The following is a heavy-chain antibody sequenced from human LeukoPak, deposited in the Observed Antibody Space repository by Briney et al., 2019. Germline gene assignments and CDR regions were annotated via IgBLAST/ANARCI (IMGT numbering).Heavy chain of an antibody. CDR2: IYYSGST. Sequence: PSETLSLTCTVSGGSLSSGSYYWSWIRQPPGTGLEWLGYIYYSGSTKYNPSLKSRVTISVDTSKNQFSLKLSSVTAADTAVYYCARDHLWFGASQGHYGMDVWGKGTTVTVSS. J-gene: IGHJ6*04. D-gene: IGHD3-10*01. CDR1: GGSLSSGSYY. CDR3: ARDHLWFGASQGHYGMDV. V-gene: IGHV4-61*01.